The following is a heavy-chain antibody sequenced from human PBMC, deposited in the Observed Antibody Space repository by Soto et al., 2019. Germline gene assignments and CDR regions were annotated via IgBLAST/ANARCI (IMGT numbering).Heavy chain of an antibody. D-gene: IGHD3-22*01. V-gene: IGHV4-34*01. J-gene: IGHJ6*02. CDR1: GGSFTDYY. CDR3: ARGEYDSSGLYSWAPLCFDV. CDR2: INHSASS. Sequence: QVQLRQWGAGLLKPSETLVLTCAVSGGSFTDYYWGWIRQSPGKGLEWIGEINHSASSTYNPSLASRVTILVDTSKKQFSLRLTSVTAADTAIYYCARGEYDSSGLYSWAPLCFDVWGQETTVTVSS.